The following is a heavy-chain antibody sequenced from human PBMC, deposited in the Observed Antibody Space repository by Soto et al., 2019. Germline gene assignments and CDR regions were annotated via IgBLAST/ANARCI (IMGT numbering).Heavy chain of an antibody. Sequence: QVQLMQSGAEVKKPGSSVKVSCKASGGTFSSYAISWVRQAPGQGLEWMGGIIPIFGTANYAQKFQGRVTITADETTSTAYMELSSLRSEDTAVYYCARDQGYCSSTSCVGFDYWGQGTLVTVSS. CDR3: ARDQGYCSSTSCVGFDY. J-gene: IGHJ4*02. CDR2: IIPIFGTA. D-gene: IGHD2-2*01. CDR1: GGTFSSYA. V-gene: IGHV1-69*01.